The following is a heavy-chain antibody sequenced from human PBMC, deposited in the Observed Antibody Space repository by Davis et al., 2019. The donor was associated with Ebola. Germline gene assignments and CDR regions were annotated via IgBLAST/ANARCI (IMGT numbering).Heavy chain of an antibody. CDR3: ARVGYGDYGWFDP. CDR2: IYYSGST. D-gene: IGHD4-17*01. J-gene: IGHJ5*02. CDR1: GGSISSYY. Sequence: SETLSLTCTVSGGSISSYYWSWIRQPPGKGLEWIGYIYYSGSTNYNPSLKSRVTISVDTSKNQFSLKQSSVTAADTAVYYCARVGYGDYGWFDPWGQGTLVTVSS. V-gene: IGHV4-59*01.